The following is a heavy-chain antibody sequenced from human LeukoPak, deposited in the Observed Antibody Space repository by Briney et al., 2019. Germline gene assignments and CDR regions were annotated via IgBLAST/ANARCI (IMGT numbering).Heavy chain of an antibody. CDR2: ISGSGGST. V-gene: IGHV3-23*01. Sequence: GGSLRLSCAASGFTFSSYAMCWVRQAPGKGLEWVSAISGSGGSTYYADSVKGRFTISRDNSKNTLYLQMNSLRAEDTAVYYCAKSDRFYYDSSGYFLRYYYYGMDVWGQGTTVTVSS. J-gene: IGHJ6*02. CDR3: AKSDRFYYDSSGYFLRYYYYGMDV. CDR1: GFTFSSYA. D-gene: IGHD3-22*01.